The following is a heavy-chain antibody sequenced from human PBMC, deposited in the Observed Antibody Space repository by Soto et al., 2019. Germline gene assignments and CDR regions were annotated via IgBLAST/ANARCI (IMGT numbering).Heavy chain of an antibody. CDR2: INHSGST. V-gene: IGHV4-34*01. Sequence: SETLSLTCAVYGGSFSGYYWSWIRQPPGKGLEWIGEINHSGSTNYNPSLKSRVTISVDTSKNQVSLKLSSVTAADTAVYYCAKAPSKFGCSGGSCYSRWFNWFDPWGQGTLVTVSS. CDR1: GGSFSGYY. J-gene: IGHJ5*02. D-gene: IGHD2-15*01. CDR3: AKAPSKFGCSGGSCYSRWFNWFDP.